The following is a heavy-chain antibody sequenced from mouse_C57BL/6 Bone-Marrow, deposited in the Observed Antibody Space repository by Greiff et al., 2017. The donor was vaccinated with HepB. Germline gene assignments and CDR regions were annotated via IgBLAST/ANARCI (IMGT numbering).Heavy chain of an antibody. CDR3: ITVVAPYYYAMDY. Sequence: QVQLQQSGAELVRPGASVTLSCKASGYTFTDYEMHWVKQTPVHGLEWIGAIDPETGGTAYNQKFKGKAILTADKSSSTAYMELRSLTSEDSAVYYCITVVAPYYYAMDYWGQGTSVTVSS. CDR1: GYTFTDYE. J-gene: IGHJ4*01. CDR2: IDPETGGT. V-gene: IGHV1-15*01. D-gene: IGHD1-1*01.